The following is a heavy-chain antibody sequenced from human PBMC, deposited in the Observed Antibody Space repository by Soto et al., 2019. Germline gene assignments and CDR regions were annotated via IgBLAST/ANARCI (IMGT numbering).Heavy chain of an antibody. V-gene: IGHV4-59*01. CDR3: VGCTIRRAMHSFSY. CDR2: ISYTVDA. J-gene: IGHJ4*02. CDR1: AGSITRYY. Sequence: SETLSLTCSVSAGSITRYYRGWVRQSPGAGLEWIAHISYTVDASYTASLQSRVTISLDTSKDQIGLSLISETAPETSVSFCVGCTIRRAMHSFSYWGQATLGT. D-gene: IGHD2-2*01.